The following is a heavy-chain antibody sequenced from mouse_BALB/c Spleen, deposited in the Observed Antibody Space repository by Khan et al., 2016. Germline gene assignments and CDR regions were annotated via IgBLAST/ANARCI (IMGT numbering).Heavy chain of an antibody. CDR1: GYSITSVYA. Sequence: VQLKESGPGLVKPSQSLSLTCTVTGYSITSVYAWNWIRQFPGNKLEWMGYISYSGSTSYNPSLKSRISITRDTSNNQFFLQLNSVTSEDTARYYCARSDYGSKNAMDYWGQGTTFTVSS. D-gene: IGHD1-1*01. J-gene: IGHJ4*01. CDR3: ARSDYGSKNAMDY. V-gene: IGHV3-2*02. CDR2: ISYSGST.